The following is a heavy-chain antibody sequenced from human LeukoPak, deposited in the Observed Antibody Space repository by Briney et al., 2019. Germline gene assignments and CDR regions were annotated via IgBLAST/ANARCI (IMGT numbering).Heavy chain of an antibody. D-gene: IGHD4-23*01. V-gene: IGHV3-11*01. CDR3: STGPRSLPY. CDR1: GLSFGDSY. CDR2: ISGMGHDI. J-gene: IGHJ4*01. Sequence: GGSLRLSCVVSGLSFGDSYMTWIRQTPGMGLESLAYISGMGHDIYYADSVKGRFTISRDNAKNSLYLQMNSLRPEDTALYYCSTGPRSLPYWGPGTLVTVSS.